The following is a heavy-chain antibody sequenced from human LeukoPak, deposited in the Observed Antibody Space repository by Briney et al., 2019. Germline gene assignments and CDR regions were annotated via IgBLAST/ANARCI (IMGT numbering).Heavy chain of an antibody. J-gene: IGHJ4*02. V-gene: IGHV1-69*05. CDR2: IIPIFGTA. CDR1: GFTFSSYA. Sequence: GGSLRLSCAASGFTFSSYAISWVRQAPGQGLEWMGGIIPIFGTANYAQKFQGRVTITTDESTSTAYMELSSLRSEDTAVYYCARDPEYSSSRSHFDYWGQGTLVTVSS. D-gene: IGHD6-6*01. CDR3: ARDPEYSSSRSHFDY.